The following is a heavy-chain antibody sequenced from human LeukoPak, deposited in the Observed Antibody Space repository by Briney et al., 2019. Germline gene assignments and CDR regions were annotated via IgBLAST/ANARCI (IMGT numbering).Heavy chain of an antibody. CDR1: GGSISSYY. D-gene: IGHD3-10*01. V-gene: IGHV4-59*01. J-gene: IGHJ4*02. Sequence: PSETLSLTCTVSGGSISSYYWSWIRQPPGKGLEWIGYIYYSGSTNYNPSVKSRVTISIDTSKNQFSLKLSSVTAADTAVYYCARVLYYDSGNYRADYWGQGTLVTVSS. CDR2: IYYSGST. CDR3: ARVLYYDSGNYRADY.